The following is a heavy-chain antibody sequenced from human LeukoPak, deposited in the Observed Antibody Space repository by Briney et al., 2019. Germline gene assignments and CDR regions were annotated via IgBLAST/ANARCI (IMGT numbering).Heavy chain of an antibody. J-gene: IGHJ4*02. D-gene: IGHD6-13*01. CDR2: IRSDSSYI. CDR3: VKDPSGAAAAGTFDY. Sequence: PGGSLRLSCAASGFTFSNYGMHWVRQTPDEGLEWVAFIRSDSSYIYYLESVKGRFTVSRDNSKNTLFLQMHSLRPEDTAVYCCVKDPSGAAAAGTFDYWGQGTLVTVSS. V-gene: IGHV3-30*02. CDR1: GFTFSNYG.